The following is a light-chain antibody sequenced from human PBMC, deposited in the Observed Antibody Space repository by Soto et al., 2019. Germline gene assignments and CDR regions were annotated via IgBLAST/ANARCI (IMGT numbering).Light chain of an antibody. Sequence: DFQMTQPPSSLSASVGHRVTITCRASQDISDHLAWYQHKPGKVPKLLIYEESTLQSGVPSRFSGGGSGTDFTLTISSLQTEDVAIYYCQKYDGTARTVGQGIKVELK. CDR1: QDISDH. CDR2: EES. J-gene: IGKJ1*01. V-gene: IGKV1-27*01. CDR3: QKYDGTART.